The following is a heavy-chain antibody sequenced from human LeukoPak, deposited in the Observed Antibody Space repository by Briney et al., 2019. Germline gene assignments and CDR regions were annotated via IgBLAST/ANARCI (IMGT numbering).Heavy chain of an antibody. D-gene: IGHD3-10*01. CDR1: GFTFSSYA. Sequence: GGSLRLSCAASGFTFSSYAMSWVRQAPGKGLEWVSAISGSGGSTYYADSVKGRFTISRDNSKNTLYLQMNSLRAEDTAVYYCAKDRITRVRGVIVDFDYWGQGTLVTVSS. J-gene: IGHJ4*02. CDR2: ISGSGGST. CDR3: AKDRITRVRGVIVDFDY. V-gene: IGHV3-23*01.